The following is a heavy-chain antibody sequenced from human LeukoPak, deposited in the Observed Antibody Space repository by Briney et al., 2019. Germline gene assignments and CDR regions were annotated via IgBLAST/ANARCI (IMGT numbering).Heavy chain of an antibody. J-gene: IGHJ4*02. D-gene: IGHD3-10*01. V-gene: IGHV4-34*01. Sequence: SETLSHTCVVYGGSLSGYYWSWIRQPPGKGVEWIGEINHSVSTNYTPSLTRRITISLDTSKNQFSLKLSSVTAADTAVYYCAGRESDGSGSRTFDYWGQGTLVTVSS. CDR1: GGSLSGYY. CDR3: AGRESDGSGSRTFDY. CDR2: INHSVST.